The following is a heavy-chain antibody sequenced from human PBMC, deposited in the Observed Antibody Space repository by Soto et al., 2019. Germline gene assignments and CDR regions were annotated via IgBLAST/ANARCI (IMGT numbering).Heavy chain of an antibody. J-gene: IGHJ6*02. CDR1: GFTFSSYS. CDR3: ARDLFPYSNGDYYYGMDV. V-gene: IGHV3-48*02. Sequence: GGSLRLSCAASGFTFSSYSMNWVRQAPGKGLEWVSYISSSSSTIYYADSVKGRFTISRDNAKNSLYLQMNSLRDEDTAVYYCARDLFPYSNGDYYYGMDVWGQGTTVTVSS. CDR2: ISSSSSTI. D-gene: IGHD4-4*01.